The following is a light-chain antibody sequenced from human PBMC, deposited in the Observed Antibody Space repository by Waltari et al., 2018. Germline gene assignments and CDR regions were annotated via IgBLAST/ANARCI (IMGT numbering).Light chain of an antibody. CDR2: RDT. CDR3: HVWDSSFRMV. CDR1: NHGSKT. J-gene: IGLJ3*02. V-gene: IGLV3-9*01. Sequence: SYELTQPLSVSVAQGPTATITCGANNHGSKTVHWLQQRPGQAPVLVIYRDTNRPSGIPERFSGSNSGKTATLTISRAQAADEADYYCHVWDSSFRMVFGGGTKLTVL.